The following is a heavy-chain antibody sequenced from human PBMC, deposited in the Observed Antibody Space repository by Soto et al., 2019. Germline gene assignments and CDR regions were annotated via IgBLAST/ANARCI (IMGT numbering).Heavy chain of an antibody. CDR1: GFTFSTYE. J-gene: IGHJ3*02. CDR3: ARDQGKQWLKRGGAFDI. D-gene: IGHD6-19*01. V-gene: IGHV3-48*03. CDR2: ISTSGGTI. Sequence: PGGSLRLSCSASGFTFSTYEMNWVRQAPGKGLEWISYISTSGGTIYYADSVKGRFTISRDNAKNSLYLQMNSLRAEDTAIYYCARDQGKQWLKRGGAFDIWGQGTMVTVSS.